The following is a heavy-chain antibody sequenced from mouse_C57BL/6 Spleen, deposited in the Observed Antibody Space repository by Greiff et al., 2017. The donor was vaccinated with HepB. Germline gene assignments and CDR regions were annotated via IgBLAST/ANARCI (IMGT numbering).Heavy chain of an antibody. CDR3: ARRFSFITTVSYAMDY. D-gene: IGHD1-1*01. CDR2: IDPSDSYT. Sequence: QVHVKQPGAELVRPGTSVKLSCKASGYTFTSYWMHWVKQRPGQGLEWIGVIDPSDSYTNYNQKFKGKATLTVDTSSSTAYMQLSSLTSEDSAVYYCARRFSFITTVSYAMDYWGQGTSVTVSS. V-gene: IGHV1-59*01. CDR1: GYTFTSYW. J-gene: IGHJ4*01.